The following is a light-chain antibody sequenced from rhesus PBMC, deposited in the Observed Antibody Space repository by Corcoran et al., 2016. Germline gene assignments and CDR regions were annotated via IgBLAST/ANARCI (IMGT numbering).Light chain of an antibody. V-gene: IGKV1-25*01. CDR1: QGITND. J-gene: IGKJ2*01. CDR2: EAS. CDR3: QHYYSTPYS. Sequence: DIQLTQSPSSLSASVGDRVTITCRASQGITNDLAWYQQKPGETPKLLIYEASSLQSGISSRFSGSGSGTDSHITSSSLQSEDFATYYCQHYYSTPYSFGQGTKVEIK.